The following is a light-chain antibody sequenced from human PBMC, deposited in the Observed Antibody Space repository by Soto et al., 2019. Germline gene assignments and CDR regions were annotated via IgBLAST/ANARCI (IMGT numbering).Light chain of an antibody. J-gene: IGKJ3*01. V-gene: IGKV3-20*01. Sequence: EIVLTQSPGTLSLSPGERATLSCRASQSVSSSYXAWYQQKPGQAPRLLIYGASSRATGIPDRFSGSGSGTDFTLTISRLEPEDFAVYYCQQYGSSPLFTFGPGTKVDIK. CDR1: QSVSSSY. CDR2: GAS. CDR3: QQYGSSPLFT.